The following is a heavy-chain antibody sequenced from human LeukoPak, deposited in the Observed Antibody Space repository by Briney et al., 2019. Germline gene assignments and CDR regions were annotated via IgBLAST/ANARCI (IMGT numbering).Heavy chain of an antibody. CDR1: GFTFSSYW. D-gene: IGHD3-10*01. Sequence: GGSLRLSCAASGFTFSSYWMPWVRQAPGKGLVWVSRINFDGSSTNYADSVKGRFTISRDNAKDTPYLQINTLRAEDTAVYYCARGITGMYYYDPWGQGTLVTVSS. CDR2: INFDGSST. J-gene: IGHJ5*02. CDR3: ARGITGMYYYDP. V-gene: IGHV3-74*01.